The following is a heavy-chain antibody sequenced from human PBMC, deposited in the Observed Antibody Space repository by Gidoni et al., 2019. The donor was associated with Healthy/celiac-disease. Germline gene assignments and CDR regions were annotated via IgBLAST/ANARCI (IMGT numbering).Heavy chain of an antibody. CDR2: INPNSGGT. D-gene: IGHD3-10*01. V-gene: IGHV1-2*06. Sequence: QVQLVQSGAEVKKPGASVKVSCKASGYTFTGYYMHWVRQAPGQGLEWMGRINPNSGGTNYAQKFQGRVTMTRDTSISTAYMELSRLRSDYTAVYYCARVGQEYYYGSGSYDYWGQGTLVTVSS. CDR1: GYTFTGYY. J-gene: IGHJ4*02. CDR3: ARVGQEYYYGSGSYDY.